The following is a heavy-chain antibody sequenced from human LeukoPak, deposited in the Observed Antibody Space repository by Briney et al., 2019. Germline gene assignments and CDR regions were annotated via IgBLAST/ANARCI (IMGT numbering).Heavy chain of an antibody. D-gene: IGHD3-22*01. V-gene: IGHV3-21*01. CDR2: ISSSSSYI. J-gene: IGHJ4*02. CDR3: ARDHDSSGPPEDY. CDR1: GFTFSSYS. Sequence: GGSLRLSCAASGFTFSSYSMNWVRQAPGKGLEWVSSISSSSSYIYYADSVKGRFTISRDNAKNSLYLQMNSLRAEDTAVYYCARDHDSSGPPEDYGGQGTLVTVSS.